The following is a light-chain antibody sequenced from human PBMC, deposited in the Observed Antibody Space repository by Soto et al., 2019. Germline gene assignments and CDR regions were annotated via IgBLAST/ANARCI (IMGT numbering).Light chain of an antibody. CDR3: QQRSNWPT. V-gene: IGKV3-11*01. CDR1: QSVSSY. CDR2: DAS. Sequence: LTQSPATLSFSPGERATLSCRASQSVSSYLAWYQQKPGQAPRLLIYDASNRATGIPARFSGSGSGTDFTLTISSLEPEDFAVYYCQQRSNWPTFGGGTKVDIK. J-gene: IGKJ4*01.